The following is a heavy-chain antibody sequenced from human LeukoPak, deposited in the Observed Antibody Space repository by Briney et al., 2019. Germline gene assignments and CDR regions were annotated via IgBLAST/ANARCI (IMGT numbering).Heavy chain of an antibody. CDR2: ISGSGGST. V-gene: IGHV3-23*01. J-gene: IGHJ3*02. CDR1: GFTFSSYA. Sequence: PGGSLRLSCAASGFTFSSYAMSWVRQAPGKGLEWVSAISGSGGSTYYADSVKGRFTISRDNSKNTLYLQMNSLRAEDTAVYYCARDSGDSSGYLAFDIWGQGTMVTVSS. CDR3: ARDSGDSSGYLAFDI. D-gene: IGHD3-22*01.